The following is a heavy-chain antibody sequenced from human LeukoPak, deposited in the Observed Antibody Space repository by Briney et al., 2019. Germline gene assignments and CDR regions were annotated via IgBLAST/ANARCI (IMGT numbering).Heavy chain of an antibody. CDR2: IYWNDDK. CDR1: GFSLSTSEVG. Sequence: SGPTLVKPTQTLTLTCTFSGFSLSTSEVGVGWIRQPPGKALEWLALIYWNDDKRYSPSLKSRLTITKDTSENQVVLTMTNMDPVDTATYYCAHRRDDGLVDYWGQGTLVTVSS. CDR3: AHRRDDGLVDY. V-gene: IGHV2-5*01. J-gene: IGHJ4*02. D-gene: IGHD4-17*01.